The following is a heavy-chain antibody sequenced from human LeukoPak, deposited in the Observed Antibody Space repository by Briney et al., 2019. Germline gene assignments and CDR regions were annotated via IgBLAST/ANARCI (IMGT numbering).Heavy chain of an antibody. D-gene: IGHD2-2*01. CDR3: ASDCSSTSCYQRGGYSDY. Sequence: GGSLRLSCAASGFTFSSYAMSGVRQAPGKGLEGGSAISGSGGSTYYADSVKGRFTISRDNSKNTLYLQMNSLRAEDTAVYYCASDCSSTSCYQRGGYSDYWGQGTLVTVSS. J-gene: IGHJ4*02. CDR1: GFTFSSYA. V-gene: IGHV3-23*01. CDR2: ISGSGGST.